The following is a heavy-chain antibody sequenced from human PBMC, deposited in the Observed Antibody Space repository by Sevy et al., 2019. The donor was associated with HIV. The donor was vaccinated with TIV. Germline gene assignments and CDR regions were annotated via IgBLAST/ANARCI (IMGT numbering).Heavy chain of an antibody. Sequence: GGSLRLSCAASGFTFSNYAMNWVRQAPGKGLEWVSTLIGGGSRTYYADSVTGRFTISRDNAKNTVYLQMSSLRADDTAVYYCARGQVLRFLEWPTYGMDVWGQGTTVTVSS. CDR1: GFTFSNYA. J-gene: IGHJ6*02. V-gene: IGHV3-23*01. CDR3: ARGQVLRFLEWPTYGMDV. D-gene: IGHD3-3*01. CDR2: LIGGGSRT.